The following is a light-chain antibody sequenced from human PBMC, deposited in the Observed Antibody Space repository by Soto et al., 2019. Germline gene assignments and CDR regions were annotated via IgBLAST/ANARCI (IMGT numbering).Light chain of an antibody. CDR1: SRDVGGYNY. Sequence: QSVLTQPASVSGSPGQSITISCTGTSRDVGGYNYVSWHQQHPGKAPKVIITEVSNRPSGVSNRFSGSKSGNTASLTISWLQAEDEADYYCISYISSSTFVVFGGGTPLTVL. J-gene: IGLJ2*01. CDR3: ISYISSSTFVV. V-gene: IGLV2-14*01. CDR2: EVS.